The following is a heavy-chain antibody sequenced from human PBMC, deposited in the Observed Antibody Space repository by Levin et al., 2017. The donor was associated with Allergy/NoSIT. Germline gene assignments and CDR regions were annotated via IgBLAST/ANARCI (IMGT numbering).Heavy chain of an antibody. CDR2: ITKPSRTI. D-gene: IGHD7-27*01. CDR1: GFILRTSD. V-gene: IGHV3-48*01. CDR3: VTDESGDEDFEY. Sequence: GESLKISCAASGFILRTSDMNWVRQAPGKGLEWLSFITKPSRTISYADSVKGRFTVSRDNAKNLLYLDMNSLRAEDTAVYYCVTDESGDEDFEYWGQGTLVTVSS. J-gene: IGHJ4*02.